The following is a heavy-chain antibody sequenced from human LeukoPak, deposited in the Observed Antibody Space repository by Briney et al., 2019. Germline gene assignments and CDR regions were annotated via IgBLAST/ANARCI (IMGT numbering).Heavy chain of an antibody. Sequence: SETLSLTCTVSGGSISSSSYYWGWIRQPPGKGLEWIGSIYYSGSTYYNPSLKSRVTISVDTSKNQFSLKLSSVTAADTAVYYCARDEDTAMGNYYYYMDVWGKGTTVTVSS. D-gene: IGHD5-18*01. CDR2: IYYSGST. V-gene: IGHV4-39*07. J-gene: IGHJ6*03. CDR3: ARDEDTAMGNYYYYMDV. CDR1: GGSISSSSYY.